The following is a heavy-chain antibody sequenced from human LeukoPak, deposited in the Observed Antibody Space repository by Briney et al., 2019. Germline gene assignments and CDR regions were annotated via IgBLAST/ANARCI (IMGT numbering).Heavy chain of an antibody. V-gene: IGHV3-23*01. Sequence: GGSLRLSCAASGFTFNTYGMSWVRQAPGKGLGWVSGISGRGGATYYAASVKGRFTISGDDPHNTLYLQMNSLRAEDTAVYFCARGGVDYYGSGTYYLMYYFDYWGQGALVTVSS. CDR2: ISGRGGAT. J-gene: IGHJ4*02. D-gene: IGHD3-10*01. CDR3: ARGGVDYYGSGTYYLMYYFDY. CDR1: GFTFNTYG.